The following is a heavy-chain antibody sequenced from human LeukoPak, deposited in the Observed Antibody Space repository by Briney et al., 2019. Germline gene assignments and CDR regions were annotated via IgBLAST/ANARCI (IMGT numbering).Heavy chain of an antibody. D-gene: IGHD3-22*01. J-gene: IGHJ4*02. CDR2: INTKSGMT. Sequence: ASVKVSCKASGYTVTRYDINWVRQATGQGLEWMGWINTKSGMTGHAQKFQGRFTITKDTSISTVYMELSSLSSEDTAVYFCARVDGSVDYWGQGTLVTVSS. CDR3: ARVDGSVDY. V-gene: IGHV1-8*03. CDR1: GYTVTRYD.